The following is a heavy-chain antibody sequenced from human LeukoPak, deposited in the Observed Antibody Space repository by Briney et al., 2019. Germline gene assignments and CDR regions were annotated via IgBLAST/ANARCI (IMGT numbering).Heavy chain of an antibody. CDR3: ARGRIQLWPTRGSYFDY. V-gene: IGHV4-34*01. CDR1: GGSFSGYY. CDR2: INHSGST. J-gene: IGHJ4*02. Sequence: SETLSLTCAVYGGSFSGYYWSWIRQPPGKGLEWIGEINHSGSTNYNPSLKSRVTISVDTSKNQFSLKLSSVTAADTAVYYCARGRIQLWPTRGSYFDYWGQGTPVTGSS. D-gene: IGHD5-18*01.